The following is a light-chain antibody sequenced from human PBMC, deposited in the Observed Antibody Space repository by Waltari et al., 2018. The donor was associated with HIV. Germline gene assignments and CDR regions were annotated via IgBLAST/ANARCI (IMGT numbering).Light chain of an antibody. CDR3: CSHAGNLIFA. J-gene: IGLJ1*01. V-gene: IGLV2-11*01. Sequence: QSALTQPHSVSGSPGQSLPISCPGTSSSVDPFFPWYQPHPGNAPKVIIYDVSKRPSGVPDRFSGSKSGNTAFLTISGLQAEDEADYHCCSHAGNLIFAFGTGTKVTVL. CDR2: DVS. CDR1: SSSVDPF.